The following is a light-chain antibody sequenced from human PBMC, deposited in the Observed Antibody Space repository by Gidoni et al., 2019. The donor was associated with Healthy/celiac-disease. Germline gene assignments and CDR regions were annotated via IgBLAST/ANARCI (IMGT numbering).Light chain of an antibody. V-gene: IGKV3-15*01. CDR1: QSVSSN. J-gene: IGKJ5*01. Sequence: EIVMTQSPATLSVSPGERATLSFRASQSVSSNLAWYQQKPGQAPRLLIYGAATRATGIPARFSGSGSGTEFTRTISSLQSEDFVVYYCQQYNNWPPITFGQGTRLEIK. CDR2: GAA. CDR3: QQYNNWPPIT.